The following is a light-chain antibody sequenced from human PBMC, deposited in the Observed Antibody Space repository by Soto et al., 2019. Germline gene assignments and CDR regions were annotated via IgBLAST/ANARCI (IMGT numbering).Light chain of an antibody. V-gene: IGKV3-20*01. CDR2: GAS. CDR3: QKYGSSPLMYT. Sequence: EIVLTQSPGTLSLSPGERATLSCRASQSVSSSYLAWYQQKPGQAPRLLIYGASSRATGIPDRFSGSGSGTDFTLNISRLEPEDFAVYYCQKYGSSPLMYTFGQGTKLEIK. CDR1: QSVSSSY. J-gene: IGKJ2*01.